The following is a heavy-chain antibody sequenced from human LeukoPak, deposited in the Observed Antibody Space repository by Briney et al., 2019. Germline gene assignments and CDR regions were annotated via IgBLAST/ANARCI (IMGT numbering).Heavy chain of an antibody. V-gene: IGHV3-48*03. J-gene: IGHJ6*03. CDR3: ARDVFDLCSSSSEYYYYYMDV. Sequence: GGSLRLSCAASGFAFSSYEMNWVRQAPGKGLEWVSYISSSGNFIYYSDSVKGRFTISRDNAKNSLYLQMHSLRAEDTAVYYCARDVFDLCSSSSEYYYYYMDVWGKGTTVTVSS. CDR1: GFAFSSYE. CDR2: ISSSGNFI. D-gene: IGHD6-6*01.